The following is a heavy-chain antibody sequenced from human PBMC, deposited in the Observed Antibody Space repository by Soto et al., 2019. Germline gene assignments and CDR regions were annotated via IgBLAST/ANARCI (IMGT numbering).Heavy chain of an antibody. Sequence: QVQLQESGPGLVKPSQTLSLTCGISGDSVSSNSAAWNWIRLSPSRVLEWLARTYYRSRWYNDYAVSVSSRITVNPDTSKNAFSLELTSVTPEDTAVYYCAGTTSHQWYYMDVWGKGTTVTVSS. CDR3: AGTTSHQWYYMDV. CDR1: GDSVSSNSAA. J-gene: IGHJ6*03. CDR2: TYYRSRWYN. D-gene: IGHD1-7*01. V-gene: IGHV6-1*01.